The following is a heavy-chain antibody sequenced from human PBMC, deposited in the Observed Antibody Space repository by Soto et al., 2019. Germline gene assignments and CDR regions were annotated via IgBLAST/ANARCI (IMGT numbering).Heavy chain of an antibody. Sequence: QVQVVQSGPEVKKPGASVKISCQTSGYSFSTYGINWVRQAPGQGLEWMGWISVFNGHTDYAEKFQGRVTMTTDTSTSTAYMALRSLRSDDTAIYYCARGRGASSWYETPHYFDFWGQGTLVTVSS. D-gene: IGHD6-13*01. CDR3: ARGRGASSWYETPHYFDF. J-gene: IGHJ4*02. CDR2: ISVFNGHT. CDR1: GYSFSTYG. V-gene: IGHV1-18*01.